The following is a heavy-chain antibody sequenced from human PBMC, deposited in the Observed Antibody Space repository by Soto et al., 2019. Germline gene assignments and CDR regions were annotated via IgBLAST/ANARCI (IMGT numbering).Heavy chain of an antibody. D-gene: IGHD6-13*01. CDR3: AREAGDSSRWYFDY. V-gene: IGHV6-1*01. CDR2: TYYRSKWNN. Sequence: PSRALSLTCAISGDSVSSNSAAWNWVRQSPSRGLEWLGRTYYRSKWNNDYAVSVKRRITINPDTSRNQFSLQLNSVTPEDTAVYYCAREAGDSSRWYFDYWGQGTLVTVSS. J-gene: IGHJ4*02. CDR1: GDSVSSNSAA.